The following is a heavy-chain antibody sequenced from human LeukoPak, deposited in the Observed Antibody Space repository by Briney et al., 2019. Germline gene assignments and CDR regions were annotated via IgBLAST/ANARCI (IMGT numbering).Heavy chain of an antibody. CDR3: ARDLRTYYYGSGSYPAYTLDP. CDR1: GGSFSGYY. Sequence: SETLSLTCAVYGGSFSGYYWSWIRQPPGKGLEWIGEINHSGSTNYNPSLKSRVTISVDTSKNQFSLKLSSVTAADTAVYYCARDLRTYYYGSGSYPAYTLDPWGQGTLVTVSS. CDR2: INHSGST. V-gene: IGHV4-34*01. J-gene: IGHJ5*02. D-gene: IGHD3-10*01.